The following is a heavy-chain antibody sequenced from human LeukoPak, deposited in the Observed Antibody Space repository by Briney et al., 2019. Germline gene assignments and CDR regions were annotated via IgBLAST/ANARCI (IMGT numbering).Heavy chain of an antibody. J-gene: IGHJ4*02. CDR3: ARGVVGGYYYPFDY. CDR2: ISYDGSNK. Sequence: GRSLRLSCAAAGVTFSSYAMHWVRQAPGKGLEWVAVISYDGSNKYYADSVKGRFTISRDNSKNTLYLQMNSLRAEDTAVYYCARGVVGGYYYPFDYWGQGTLVTVSS. D-gene: IGHD3-22*01. CDR1: GVTFSSYA. V-gene: IGHV3-30*04.